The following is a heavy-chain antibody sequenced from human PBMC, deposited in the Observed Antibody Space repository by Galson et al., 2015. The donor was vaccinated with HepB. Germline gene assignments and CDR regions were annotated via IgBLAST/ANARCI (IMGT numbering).Heavy chain of an antibody. CDR3: ARTTYYDILTVSGLLDY. D-gene: IGHD3-9*01. Sequence: SVKVSCKASGCTFTSYAMNWVRQAPGQGLEWMGWINTNTGNPTYAQGFTGRFVFSLDTSVSTAYLQISSLKAEDTAVYYCARTTYYDILTVSGLLDYWGQGTLVTVSS. CDR1: GCTFTSYA. CDR2: INTNTGNP. V-gene: IGHV7-4-1*02. J-gene: IGHJ4*02.